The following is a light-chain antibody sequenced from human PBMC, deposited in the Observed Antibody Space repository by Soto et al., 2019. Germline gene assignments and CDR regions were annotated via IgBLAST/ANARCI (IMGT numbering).Light chain of an antibody. J-gene: IGKJ3*01. V-gene: IGKV1-39*01. CDR1: QRISRY. CDR2: SAS. Sequence: DIPMTQSPSSLSASVGDRVTITCRASQRISRYLNWYQQKPGKAPKLLIYSASSLLSGGPSRFSGSGSVTDFTLTISSLQPEEFATHYWQQSYSTPLFTFGPGTKVDIK. CDR3: QQSYSTPLFT.